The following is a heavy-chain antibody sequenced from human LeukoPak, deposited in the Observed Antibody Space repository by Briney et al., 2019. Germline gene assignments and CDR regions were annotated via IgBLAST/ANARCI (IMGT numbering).Heavy chain of an antibody. Sequence: PSETLSLTCAVYGGSFSGYYWSWIRQPPGKGLEWIGEINHSGSTNYNPSLKSRVTISVDTSKNQFSLKLSSVTAADTAVYYCASNYYDSSGHSSGYFDYWGQGTLVTVSS. V-gene: IGHV4-34*01. J-gene: IGHJ4*02. CDR3: ASNYYDSSGHSSGYFDY. CDR1: GGSFSGYY. CDR2: INHSGST. D-gene: IGHD3-22*01.